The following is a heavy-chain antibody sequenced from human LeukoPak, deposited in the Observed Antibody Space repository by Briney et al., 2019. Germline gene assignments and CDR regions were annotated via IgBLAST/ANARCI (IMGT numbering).Heavy chain of an antibody. J-gene: IGHJ4*02. CDR3: AREMIYDSSGYYYPLDY. CDR1: GFTVSSNY. CDR2: IYSGGST. D-gene: IGHD3-22*01. V-gene: IGHV3-53*01. Sequence: PGGSLRLSCAASGFTVSSNYMSWVRQAPGKGLEWVSVIYSGGSTYYADSVKGRFTISRDNSKNTLYLQMNSLRAEDTAVYYCAREMIYDSSGYYYPLDYWGQGTLVTVSS.